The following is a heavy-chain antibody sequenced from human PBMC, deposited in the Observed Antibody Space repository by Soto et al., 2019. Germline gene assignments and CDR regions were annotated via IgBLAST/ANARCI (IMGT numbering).Heavy chain of an antibody. CDR3: ARDGGDDYLDF. J-gene: IGHJ4*02. CDR2: IYYSGST. CDR1: GGSISSYY. V-gene: IGHV4-59*01. Sequence: SETLSLTWTCSGGSISSYYWSWIRQPPGKGLEWIGYIYYSGSTNYNPSLKSRVTISVDTSKNQFSLKLSSVTAADTAVYYCARDGGDDYLDFWGRGTLVTGSS. D-gene: IGHD2-21*02.